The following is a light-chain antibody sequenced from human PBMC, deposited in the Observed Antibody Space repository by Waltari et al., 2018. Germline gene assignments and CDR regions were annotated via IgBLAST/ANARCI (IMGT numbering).Light chain of an antibody. V-gene: IGKV1-17*01. CDR3: LQHNSYPLT. CDR2: AAS. CDR1: QGSRKD. Sequence: DIQMTQSPSSLSASVGDRVTITCRASQGSRKDLGWYQQKPGKAPKRLIYAASSLQSGVPSRFSGSGSGTEFTLTISSLQPEDFATYYCLQHNSYPLTFGGGTKVEIK. J-gene: IGKJ4*01.